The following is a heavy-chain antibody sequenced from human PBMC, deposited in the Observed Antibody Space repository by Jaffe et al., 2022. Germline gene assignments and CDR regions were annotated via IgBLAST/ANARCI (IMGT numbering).Heavy chain of an antibody. Sequence: QVQLVQSGAEVKKPGASVKVSCKASGYTFTSYAMHWVRQAPGQRLEWMGWINAGNGNTKYSQKFQGRVTITRDTSASTAYMELSSLRSEDTAVYYCARDENRSFPGLGYCSGGSCYGAPFDYWGQGTLVTVSS. CDR3: ARDENRSFPGLGYCSGGSCYGAPFDY. CDR1: GYTFTSYA. D-gene: IGHD2-15*01. V-gene: IGHV1-3*01. J-gene: IGHJ4*02. CDR2: INAGNGNT.